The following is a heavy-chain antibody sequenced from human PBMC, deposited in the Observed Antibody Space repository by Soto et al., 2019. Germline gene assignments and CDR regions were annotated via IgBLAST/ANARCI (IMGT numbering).Heavy chain of an antibody. V-gene: IGHV3-23*01. Sequence: GGSLRLSCAASGFTFSSYAMSWVRQAPGKGLEWVSAISGSGGSTYYADSVKGRFTISRDNSKNTLYLQMNSLRAEDTAVYYCAKALVVYAILQNPRLGMDVWGQGTTVTVSS. CDR2: ISGSGGST. J-gene: IGHJ6*02. CDR3: AKALVVYAILQNPRLGMDV. D-gene: IGHD2-8*02. CDR1: GFTFSSYA.